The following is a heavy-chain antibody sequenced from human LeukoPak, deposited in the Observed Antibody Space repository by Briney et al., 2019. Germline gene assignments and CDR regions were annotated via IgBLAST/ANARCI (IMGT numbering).Heavy chain of an antibody. D-gene: IGHD1-26*01. J-gene: IGHJ4*02. CDR1: GFTVSSDW. Sequence: GGSLRLSCAASGFTVSSDWMYWVRQVPGKGPVWVSRINPDGTYIDYADSVKGRSTISRDDAKNTVYLQMNSLRADDTALYYCSKDLGLWGQGTLVTVSS. V-gene: IGHV3-74*01. CDR3: SKDLGL. CDR2: INPDGTYI.